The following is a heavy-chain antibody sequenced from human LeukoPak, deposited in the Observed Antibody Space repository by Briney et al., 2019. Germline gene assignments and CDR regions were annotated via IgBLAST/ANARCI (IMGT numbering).Heavy chain of an antibody. CDR3: ASRTTGPASDAFDI. CDR1: GYTFTSYG. Sequence: ASVKVSCKASGYTFTSYGISWVRQAPGQGLEWMGWISAYNGNTNYAQKLQGRVTMTTDTSTSTAYMELRSLRSDDTAVYYCASRTTGPASDAFDIWGQGTMVTVSS. J-gene: IGHJ3*02. V-gene: IGHV1-18*01. D-gene: IGHD1-14*01. CDR2: ISAYNGNT.